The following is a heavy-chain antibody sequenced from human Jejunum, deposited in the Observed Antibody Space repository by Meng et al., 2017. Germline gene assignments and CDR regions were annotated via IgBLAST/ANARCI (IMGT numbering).Heavy chain of an antibody. D-gene: IGHD2-15*01. CDR1: GYTFTTYY. Sequence: QVQLVQSGAEGKKPGASVKVSCRTSGYTFTTYYLNWVRQASGQGFGWMGWMHPSSGDTDYAQKFQGRVSMTRDTSINTAYLELYSLRSEDTAVYYCARGSTRMDDAWGQGTLVTVSS. V-gene: IGHV1-8*01. CDR2: MHPSSGDT. J-gene: IGHJ5*02. CDR3: ARGSTRMDDA.